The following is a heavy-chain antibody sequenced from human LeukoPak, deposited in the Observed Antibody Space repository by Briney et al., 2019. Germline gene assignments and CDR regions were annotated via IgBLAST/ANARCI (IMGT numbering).Heavy chain of an antibody. CDR3: ARERVEMATIGGDAFDI. Sequence: SETLSLTCTVSGGSISTSNYYWGWIRQPPGKGLEWIGNIFYSGSTYYNPSLKSRVTISVDTSKNQFSLKLSSVAAADTAVYYCARERVEMATIGGDAFDIWGQGTMVTVSS. D-gene: IGHD5-24*01. CDR2: IFYSGST. J-gene: IGHJ3*02. V-gene: IGHV4-39*07. CDR1: GGSISTSNYY.